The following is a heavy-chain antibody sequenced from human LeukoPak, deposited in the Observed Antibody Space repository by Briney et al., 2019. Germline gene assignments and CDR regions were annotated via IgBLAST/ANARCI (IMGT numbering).Heavy chain of an antibody. CDR1: GFTFSSYW. CDR3: SRLGGSYYHY. J-gene: IGHJ4*02. CDR2: IKQDGSEK. Sequence: GGSLRLSCAASGFTFSSYWMSWVRQAPGKGLEWVANIKQDGSEKYYVDSVEGRFTISGDNAKKSLYLQMNSLRADDTAVYYCSRLGGSYYHYWGQGTLVTVSS. V-gene: IGHV3-7*01. D-gene: IGHD1-26*01.